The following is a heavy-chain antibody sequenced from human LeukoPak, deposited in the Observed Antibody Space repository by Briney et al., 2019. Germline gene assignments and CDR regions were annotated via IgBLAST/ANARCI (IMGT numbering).Heavy chain of an antibody. CDR3: ARDPTLSGGSLIVVVPAALDY. D-gene: IGHD2-2*01. CDR1: GFTFSSYA. V-gene: IGHV3-30*01. Sequence: GGSLRLSCAASGFTFSSYAMHWVRQAPGKGLEGVSVISYDGSNKYYADSVRGRFTISRDNSKNTLYLQMNSLRTGDTAVCYCARDPTLSGGSLIVVVPAALDYWGQGALVTVSS. CDR2: ISYDGSNK. J-gene: IGHJ4*02.